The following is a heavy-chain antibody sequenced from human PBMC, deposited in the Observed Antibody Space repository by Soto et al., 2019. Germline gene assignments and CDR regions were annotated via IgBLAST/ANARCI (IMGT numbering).Heavy chain of an antibody. J-gene: IGHJ4*02. CDR3: ARDQHRDLTSDY. CDR1: GGSISSGGYY. CDR2: IYYSGST. Sequence: SETLSLTCTVSGGSISSGGYYWSWIRQHPGKGLEWIGYIYYSGSTYYNPSLKSRVTISVDTSKNQFSLKLSSVTAADTAVYYCARDQHRDLTSDYWGQATLLTLSS. V-gene: IGHV4-31*03. D-gene: IGHD2-21*02.